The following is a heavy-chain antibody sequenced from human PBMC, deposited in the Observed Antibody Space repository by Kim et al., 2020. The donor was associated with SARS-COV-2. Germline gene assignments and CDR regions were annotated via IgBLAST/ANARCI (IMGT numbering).Heavy chain of an antibody. V-gene: IGHV4-4*07. CDR1: GGSISNYY. D-gene: IGHD5-12*01. Sequence: SETLSLTCTVSGGSISNYYWSWIRQPAGKGLEWVGRIFSSGSTTYYPYSKNRRTISLDTSTNQSPLMLISVTAADTAAYSCAGGARYHSRYHFNPLDVWG. J-gene: IGHJ6*01. CDR3: AGGARYHSRYHFNPLDV. CDR2: IFSSGST.